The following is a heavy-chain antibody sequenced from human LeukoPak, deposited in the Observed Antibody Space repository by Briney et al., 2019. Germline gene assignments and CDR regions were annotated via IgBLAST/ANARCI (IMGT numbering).Heavy chain of an antibody. V-gene: IGHV3-11*06. CDR1: GFTFSDSY. Sequence: GGSLRLSCAASGFTFSDSYMSWIRKPPGKGLEWISYIVASSSDTLYAGSVKGRFTISRGNARNSLYVQMNSLRAEDSAVYYCVRGAPIAADWGQGTLVTVSS. CDR2: IVASSSDT. J-gene: IGHJ4*02. CDR3: VRGAPIAAD. D-gene: IGHD2-21*01.